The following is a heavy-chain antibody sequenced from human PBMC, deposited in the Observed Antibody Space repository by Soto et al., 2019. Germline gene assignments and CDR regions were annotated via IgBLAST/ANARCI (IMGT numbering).Heavy chain of an antibody. D-gene: IGHD5-18*01. CDR1: GFTFSSYD. CDR2: IGTAGDT. CDR3: ARAVYRRYSYGPYYYYGMDV. J-gene: IGHJ6*02. Sequence: GGSLRLSCAASGFTFSSYDMHWVRQATGKGLEWVSAIGTAGDTYYPGSVKGRFTISRENAKNSLDLQMNSLRAGDTAVYYCARAVYRRYSYGPYYYYGMDVWGQGTTVTVSS. V-gene: IGHV3-13*01.